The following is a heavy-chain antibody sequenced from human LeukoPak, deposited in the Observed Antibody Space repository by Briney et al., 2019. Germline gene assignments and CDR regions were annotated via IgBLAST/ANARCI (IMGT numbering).Heavy chain of an antibody. J-gene: IGHJ4*02. V-gene: IGHV1-2*02. CDR2: INPNSGGT. CDR1: GYTLTGYY. CDR3: ARGRSRYGFDY. Sequence: AASVKVSCKASGYTLTGYYMHWVRQAPGQGLEWMGWINPNSGGTNYAQKFQGRVTMTGDTSISTAYMELSRLRSDDTAVYYCARGRSRYGFDYWGQGTLVTVSS. D-gene: IGHD6-13*01.